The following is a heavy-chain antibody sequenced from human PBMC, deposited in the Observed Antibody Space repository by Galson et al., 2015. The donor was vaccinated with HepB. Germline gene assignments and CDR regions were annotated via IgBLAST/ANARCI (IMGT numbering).Heavy chain of an antibody. CDR3: ARDGSGTYYFDF. V-gene: IGHV3-30-3*01. CDR1: GFTFSSYS. D-gene: IGHD3-10*01. CDR2: TSYDGSNQ. J-gene: IGHJ4*02. Sequence: SLRLSCAASGFTFSSYSMHWVRQTPGKGLEWVASTSYDGSNQYYADSVRGRFTISRDNSEDTLFLQMNILRVEDTAVYHCARDGSGTYYFDFWGLGTLVTVSS.